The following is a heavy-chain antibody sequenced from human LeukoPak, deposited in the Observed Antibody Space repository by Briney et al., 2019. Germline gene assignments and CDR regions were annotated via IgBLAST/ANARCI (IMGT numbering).Heavy chain of an antibody. Sequence: PSGTLSLTCAVSGGSISSSNWWSWVRQPPGKGLEWIGEIYHSGSTNYNPSLKSRVTISVDKSKNQFSLKLSSVTAADTAVYYCARARYFDWLSSSFDYWGQGTLVTVSS. J-gene: IGHJ4*02. CDR3: ARARYFDWLSSSFDY. CDR2: IYHSGST. CDR1: GGSISSSNW. D-gene: IGHD3-9*01. V-gene: IGHV4-4*02.